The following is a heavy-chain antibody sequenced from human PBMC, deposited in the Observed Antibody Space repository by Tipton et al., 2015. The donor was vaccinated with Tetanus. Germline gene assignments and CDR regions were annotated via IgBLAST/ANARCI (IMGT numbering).Heavy chain of an antibody. CDR2: INHSGST. CDR1: GGSFSGYY. V-gene: IGHV4-34*01. J-gene: IGHJ5*02. CDR3: ARGEADCSSTSCYGGWFDP. Sequence: GLVKPSETLSLTRAVYGGSFSGYYWSWIRQPPGKGLEWIGEINHSGSTNYNPSLKSRVTISVDTSKNQFSLKLSSVTAADTAVYYCARGEADCSSTSCYGGWFDPWGQGTLVTVSS. D-gene: IGHD2-2*01.